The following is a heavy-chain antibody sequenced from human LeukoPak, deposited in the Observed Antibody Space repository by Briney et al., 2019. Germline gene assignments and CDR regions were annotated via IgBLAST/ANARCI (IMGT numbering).Heavy chain of an antibody. J-gene: IGHJ4*02. CDR2: ISSSSYI. D-gene: IGHD6-13*01. Sequence: GGSLRLSCAAPGFTFSSYSMTWVRQAPGKGLEWVSSISSSSYIYYADSVKGRFTISRDNAKNSLYLQMNSLRAEDTAVYYCARAPQGIAAAGTDYWGQGTLVTVSS. CDR3: ARAPQGIAAAGTDY. CDR1: GFTFSSYS. V-gene: IGHV3-21*01.